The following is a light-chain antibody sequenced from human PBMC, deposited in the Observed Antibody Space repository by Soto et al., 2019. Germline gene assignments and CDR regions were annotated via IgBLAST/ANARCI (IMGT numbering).Light chain of an antibody. CDR3: QQYNNWPLT. V-gene: IGKV3-20*01. J-gene: IGKJ1*01. CDR1: QSLSSSY. CDR2: GSF. Sequence: IVLTQSPGTLPLSQEERATLSGRASQSLSSSYLAWYQQKSGQAPRLLIYGSFSRATGIPDRFSGSGSGTDFTLTISRLEPEDFAVYYCQQYNNWPLTFGQGTKVDIK.